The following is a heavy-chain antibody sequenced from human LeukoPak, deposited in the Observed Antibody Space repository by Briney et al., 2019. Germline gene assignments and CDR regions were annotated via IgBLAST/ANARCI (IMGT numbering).Heavy chain of an antibody. CDR2: MYYSGGT. D-gene: IGHD3-22*01. J-gene: IGHJ6*03. CDR3: AKKVGYYCDGGSSSMYYIDL. Sequence: SETLSLTCSVSGGPISSSNHYWGWIRRPPGKGLEWIVTMYYSGGTYYNPSLVSRITMSVDTSKNQFSLQLNSVTAANTSVVYCAKKVGYYCDGGSSSMYYIDLWGKGTTVTVSS. CDR1: GGPISSSNHY. V-gene: IGHV4-39*07.